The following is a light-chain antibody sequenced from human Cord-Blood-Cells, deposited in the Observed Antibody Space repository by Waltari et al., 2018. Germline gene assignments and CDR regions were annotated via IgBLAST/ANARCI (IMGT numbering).Light chain of an antibody. V-gene: IGKV1-39*01. CDR3: QQSYSTPTRHT. CDR2: AAS. Sequence: DIQMTQSPSSLSASVGDRVTITCRASQSISSYLNWYQQKPGKAPKLLIYAASNLQSGVPSRFSGSGSGTDFTLTISSLQPEDFATYYCQQSYSTPTRHTFGQGTKLEIK. J-gene: IGKJ2*01. CDR1: QSISSY.